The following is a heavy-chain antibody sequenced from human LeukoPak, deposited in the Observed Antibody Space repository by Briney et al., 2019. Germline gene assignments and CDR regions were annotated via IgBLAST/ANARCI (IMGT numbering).Heavy chain of an antibody. Sequence: GGSLRLSCAASGFTFSSYSMNWVRQAPGKGLEWVSAISGSGGSTYYADSVKGRFTISRDNSKNTLYLQMNSLRAEDTAVYYCAKGAPRNVLLWFGAYYYMDVWGKGTTVTISS. CDR3: AKGAPRNVLLWFGAYYYMDV. CDR2: ISGSGGST. D-gene: IGHD3-10*01. J-gene: IGHJ6*03. CDR1: GFTFSSYS. V-gene: IGHV3-23*01.